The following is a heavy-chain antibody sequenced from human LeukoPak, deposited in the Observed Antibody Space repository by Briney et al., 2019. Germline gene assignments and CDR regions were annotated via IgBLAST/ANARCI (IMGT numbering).Heavy chain of an antibody. J-gene: IGHJ4*02. CDR1: GYTFTGYY. CDR3: ARYPFREQQLPFDY. D-gene: IGHD6-13*01. V-gene: IGHV1-2*02. CDR2: INPNSGGT. Sequence: ASVKVSCKASGYTFTGYYMHWVRQAPGQGLEWMGWINPNSGGTNYAQKFQGRVTMTRDTSISTAYMELSRLRSDDTAVYYCARYPFREQQLPFDYWGQGTLVTVSS.